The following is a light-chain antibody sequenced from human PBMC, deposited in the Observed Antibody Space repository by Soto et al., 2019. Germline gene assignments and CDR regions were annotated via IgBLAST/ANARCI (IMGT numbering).Light chain of an antibody. CDR3: QKYNSALT. Sequence: QMTQSPSSLSASLGDRITITCRASQDISNYLAWYQQKPGKVPKLLIYSASTLQSGVQSRFSGSGSGTDFTLTISSLQPEDVATYFCQKYNSALTFGQGTRLEI. CDR1: QDISNY. CDR2: SAS. J-gene: IGKJ5*01. V-gene: IGKV1-27*01.